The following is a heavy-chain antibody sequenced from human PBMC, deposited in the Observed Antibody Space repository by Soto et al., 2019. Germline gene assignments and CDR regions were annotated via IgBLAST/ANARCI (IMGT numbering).Heavy chain of an antibody. CDR3: ARDLSMTTPTNYYYYGMDV. V-gene: IGHV1-18*01. CDR1: GYTFTSYG. D-gene: IGHD4-17*01. CDR2: ISAYNGNT. J-gene: IGHJ6*02. Sequence: ASVKVSCKASGYTFTSYGISWVRQAPGQGLEWMGWISAYNGNTNYAQKLQGRVTMTTDTSTSTAYMELRSLRSDDTAVYYCARDLSMTTPTNYYYYGMDVWGQGTTVTVSS.